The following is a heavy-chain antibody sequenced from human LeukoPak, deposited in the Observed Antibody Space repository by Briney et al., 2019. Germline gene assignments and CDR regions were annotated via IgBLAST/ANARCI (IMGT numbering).Heavy chain of an antibody. CDR2: INPNSGGT. D-gene: IGHD6-19*01. CDR1: GYTFTDYY. V-gene: IGHV1-2*02. J-gene: IGHJ4*02. Sequence: ASVKVSCKASGYTFTDYYIHWVRHAPGQGLGWMGWINPNSGGTNSAQKFQGRVTMTEDTSISTAYMELGRLRSDDTAVYFCARAIAVVDYWGQGRLVTVSS. CDR3: ARAIAVVDY.